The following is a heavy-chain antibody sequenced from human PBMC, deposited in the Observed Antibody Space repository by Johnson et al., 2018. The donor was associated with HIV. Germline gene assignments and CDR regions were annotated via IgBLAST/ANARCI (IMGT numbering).Heavy chain of an antibody. CDR1: GFTVSSNY. CDR2: ISWNSGSI. D-gene: IGHD1-26*01. V-gene: IGHV3-9*01. J-gene: IGHJ3*02. Sequence: EVQLVESGGGLVQPGGSLRLSCAASGFTVSSNYMSWVRQAPGKGLEWVSGISWNSGSIGYADSVKGRFTISRDNAKNSLYLQMNSLRAEDTALYYCAKGATSGSLDDAFDIWGQGTMVTVSS. CDR3: AKGATSGSLDDAFDI.